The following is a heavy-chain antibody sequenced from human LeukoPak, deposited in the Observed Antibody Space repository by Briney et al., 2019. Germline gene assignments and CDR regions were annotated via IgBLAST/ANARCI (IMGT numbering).Heavy chain of an antibody. CDR3: ARVPVDRYCSSTSCLNWYFDL. CDR1: GGSISSGGYS. J-gene: IGHJ2*01. Sequence: SQTLSLTCAVSGGSISSGGYSWSWIRQPPGKGLEWLGYIYHSGSTYYNPSLKSRVTISVDTSKNQFSLKLSSVTAADTAVYYCARVPVDRYCSSTSCLNWYFDLWGRGTLVTVSS. D-gene: IGHD2-2*01. CDR2: IYHSGST. V-gene: IGHV4-30-2*01.